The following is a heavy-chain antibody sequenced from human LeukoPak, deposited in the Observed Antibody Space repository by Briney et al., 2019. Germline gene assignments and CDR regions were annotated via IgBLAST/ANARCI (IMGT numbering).Heavy chain of an antibody. V-gene: IGHV4-31*02. CDR2: ISYRGST. CDR1: GGSISNSGGFY. Sequence: SETLPLTCTVSGGSISNSGGFYWSWIRQHPGNGLEWIGFISYRGSTYYNPSLKSRVSMSVDTSRSQFSLRLTSVTDEDTAVYYCARISQSSGGFYYWGQGSLVTVSS. J-gene: IGHJ4*02. D-gene: IGHD2-15*01. CDR3: ARISQSSGGFYY.